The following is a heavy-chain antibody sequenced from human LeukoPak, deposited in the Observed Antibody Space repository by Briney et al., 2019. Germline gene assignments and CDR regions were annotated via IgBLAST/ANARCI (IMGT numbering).Heavy chain of an antibody. D-gene: IGHD2-2*01. Sequence: GGSLKLSCAASGFTFSSYAMSWVRQAPGKGLDWVSSISGSGGSTIYADSVKGRFTISRDISKSTLYLQMNSLRAEDTAIYYCARGCDVSCYRLDFWGQGTLVTVSS. V-gene: IGHV3-23*01. CDR1: GFTFSSYA. CDR2: ISGSGGST. J-gene: IGHJ4*02. CDR3: ARGCDVSCYRLDF.